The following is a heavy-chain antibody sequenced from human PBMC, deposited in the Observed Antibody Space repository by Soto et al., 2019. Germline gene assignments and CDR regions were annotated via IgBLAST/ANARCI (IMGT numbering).Heavy chain of an antibody. V-gene: IGHV3-21*01. CDR3: ASYRYSSGWAYFDY. D-gene: IGHD6-19*01. CDR1: GFTFSSYS. CDR2: ISSSSYI. Sequence: EVQLVESGGGLVKPGGSLRLSCAASGFTFSSYSMNWVRQAPGKGLEWVSSISSSSYIYYADSVKGRFTISRDNAKNSLYLQMNSLRAEDTAVYYCASYRYSSGWAYFDYWGQGTLVTVSS. J-gene: IGHJ4*02.